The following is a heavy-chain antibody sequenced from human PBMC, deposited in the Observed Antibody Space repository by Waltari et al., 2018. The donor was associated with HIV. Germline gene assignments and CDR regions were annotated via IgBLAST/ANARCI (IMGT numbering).Heavy chain of an antibody. CDR1: GYSFTSYW. Sequence: EVQLVQSGAEVKKPGESLKISCKGSGYSFTSYWIGWVRQMPGKGLEWVGIIYSGDSDTRYSPSFQGQVTISADKSISTAYLQWSSLKASDTAMYYCARQVGYCSGGSCYPDYWGQGTLVTVSS. CDR3: ARQVGYCSGGSCYPDY. V-gene: IGHV5-51*01. D-gene: IGHD2-15*01. CDR2: IYSGDSDT. J-gene: IGHJ4*02.